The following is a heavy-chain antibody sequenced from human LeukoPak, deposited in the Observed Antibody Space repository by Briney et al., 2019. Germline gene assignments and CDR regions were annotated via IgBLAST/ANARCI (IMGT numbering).Heavy chain of an antibody. V-gene: IGHV3-33*08. Sequence: GGSLRLSCAASGFTFNNYAMSWVRQAPGKGLEWVAILWYDGSNKYYADAVKGRITISRDNSKNTLYLRMNSLRAEDTAVYYYARTQDILTGVDYWGQGTQVTVSS. D-gene: IGHD3-9*01. CDR1: GFTFNNYA. CDR2: LWYDGSNK. CDR3: ARTQDILTGVDY. J-gene: IGHJ4*02.